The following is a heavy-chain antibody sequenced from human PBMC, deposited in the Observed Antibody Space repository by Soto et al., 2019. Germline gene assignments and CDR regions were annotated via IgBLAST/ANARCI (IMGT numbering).Heavy chain of an antibody. CDR2: ISSSGSTI. V-gene: IGHV3-48*03. Sequence: ESGGGLVQPGGSLRLSCAASGFTFSSYEMNWVRQAPGKGLEWVSYISSSGSTIYYADSVKGRFTISRDNAKNSLYLQMNSLRAEDTAVYYCARDQAVAVAGRREDNFDYWGQGTLVTVSS. D-gene: IGHD6-19*01. J-gene: IGHJ4*02. CDR1: GFTFSSYE. CDR3: ARDQAVAVAGRREDNFDY.